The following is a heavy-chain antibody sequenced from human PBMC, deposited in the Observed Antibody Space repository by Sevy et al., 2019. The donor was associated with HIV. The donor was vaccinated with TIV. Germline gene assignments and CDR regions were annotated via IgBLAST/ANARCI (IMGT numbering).Heavy chain of an antibody. V-gene: IGHV3-23*01. D-gene: IGHD1-26*01. Sequence: GGSLRLSCAASGFTFSSYAMSWVRQAPGKGLEWVSSISGSGGSTYYADSLKGQFTISRDNSKSTLYLQVNSLRVEDTAVYYCAKNPGVGSYYYMDVWGKGTTVTVSS. CDR3: AKNPGVGSYYYMDV. CDR2: ISGSGGST. CDR1: GFTFSSYA. J-gene: IGHJ6*03.